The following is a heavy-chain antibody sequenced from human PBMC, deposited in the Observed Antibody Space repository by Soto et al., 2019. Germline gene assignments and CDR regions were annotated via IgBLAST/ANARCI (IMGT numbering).Heavy chain of an antibody. Sequence: QVQFVQSGAEVKKPGASVKISCKASGNSFSSITIHWVRQAPGQRPEWMAWISGGNGNTKYSQKFQGRVIVTRDTSASTAYMELSSLTSEDTATYYGARDPTLDYWGQGTLVSVSS. J-gene: IGHJ4*02. CDR2: ISGGNGNT. CDR1: GNSFSSIT. CDR3: ARDPTLDY. V-gene: IGHV1-3*01.